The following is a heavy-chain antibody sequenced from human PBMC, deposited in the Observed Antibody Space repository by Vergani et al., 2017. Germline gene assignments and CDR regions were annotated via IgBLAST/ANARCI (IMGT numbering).Heavy chain of an antibody. Sequence: EVQLVESGGGLVKPGGSLRLSCAASGFTFSSYSMNWVRQAPGKGLEWVSSISSSSSYIYYADSVKGRFTISRDNAKNSLYLQMNSLRAEDTAVYYCAKDGRTYYDFWSGYYSGGYYFDYWGQGTLVTVSS. D-gene: IGHD3-3*01. CDR1: GFTFSSYS. CDR3: AKDGRTYYDFWSGYYSGGYYFDY. V-gene: IGHV3-21*01. J-gene: IGHJ4*02. CDR2: ISSSSSYI.